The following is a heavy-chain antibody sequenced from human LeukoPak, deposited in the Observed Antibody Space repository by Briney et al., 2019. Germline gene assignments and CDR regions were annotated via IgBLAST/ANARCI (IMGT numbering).Heavy chain of an antibody. Sequence: SETLSLTCGVSGGSISSGGYSWGWIRQPPGKGLEWIGYIYESGNTYYNPSLKSRVTISVDRSKNQFSLKLSSVTAADTAAYYCSGILDYGSGAYDSMTWGQGTLVTVSS. CDR3: SGILDYGSGAYDSMT. V-gene: IGHV4-30-2*01. J-gene: IGHJ4*02. D-gene: IGHD3-10*01. CDR1: GGSISSGGYS. CDR2: IYESGNT.